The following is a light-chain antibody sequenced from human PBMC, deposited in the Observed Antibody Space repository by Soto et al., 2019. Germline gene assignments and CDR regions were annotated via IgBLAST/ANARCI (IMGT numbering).Light chain of an antibody. Sequence: QSVLTQPPSVSGAPGQRVTISCTGSSSNIGAGYNVHWYQQLPGTAPKLLIYGNNNRPSGVPDRFSGSKSGTSASLVITGLQAEDEADYYCQSFDSSLSASVFGGGTKVTVL. J-gene: IGLJ2*01. CDR3: QSFDSSLSASV. CDR2: GNN. V-gene: IGLV1-40*01. CDR1: SSNIGAGYN.